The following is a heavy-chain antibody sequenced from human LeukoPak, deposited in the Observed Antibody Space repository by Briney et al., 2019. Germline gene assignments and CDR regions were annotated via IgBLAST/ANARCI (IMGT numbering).Heavy chain of an antibody. J-gene: IGHJ4*02. CDR3: ARLGCSSTSCPFDY. CDR2: INPNSGGT. D-gene: IGHD2-2*01. Sequence: ASVKVSCKASGYTFTGYHMHWVRQAPGQGLEWMGWINPNSGGTNYAQKFQGRVTMTRDTSISTAYMELSRLRSDDTAVYYCARLGCSSTSCPFDYWGQGTLVTVSS. CDR1: GYTFTGYH. V-gene: IGHV1-2*02.